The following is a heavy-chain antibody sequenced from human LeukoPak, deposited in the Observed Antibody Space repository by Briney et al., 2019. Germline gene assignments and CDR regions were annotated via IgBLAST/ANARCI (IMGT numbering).Heavy chain of an antibody. J-gene: IGHJ4*02. CDR2: IYYSRST. Sequence: SETLSLTCTVSGGSISSGGYYWSWIRQHPGKGLEWIGYIYYSRSTYYNPSLKSRVTISVDTSKNQFSLKLSSVTAADTAVYYCASTYYYDSSGYRDYWGQGTLVTVSS. CDR1: GGSISSGGYY. V-gene: IGHV4-31*03. CDR3: ASTYYYDSSGYRDY. D-gene: IGHD3-22*01.